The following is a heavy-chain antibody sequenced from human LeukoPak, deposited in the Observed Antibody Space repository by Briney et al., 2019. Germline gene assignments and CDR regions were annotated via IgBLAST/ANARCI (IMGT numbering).Heavy chain of an antibody. CDR1: EFTFSSYW. D-gene: IGHD5-18*01. CDR2: IKQDGSEK. Sequence: GGSLRLSCAASEFTFSSYWMSWVRQAPGKGLEWVANIKQDGSEKYYVDSVKGRFIISRDNAKNSLYLQMNSLRAEDTAVYYCARDWTDTAMGVFDYWGQGTLVTVSS. CDR3: ARDWTDTAMGVFDY. J-gene: IGHJ4*02. V-gene: IGHV3-7*01.